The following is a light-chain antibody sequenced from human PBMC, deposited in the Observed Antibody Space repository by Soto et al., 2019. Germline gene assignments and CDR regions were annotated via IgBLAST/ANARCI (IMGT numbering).Light chain of an antibody. CDR3: QQYTAYPVT. Sequence: DIQMTQSPSTLSASVGDSVTITCRASQTISSWLAWYQQKPGKAPKLLIYKASSLESGVPSGFSGSGSGTEFTLTISSLQPDDFATYYCQQYTAYPVTFGQGTRLE. J-gene: IGKJ5*01. CDR2: KAS. V-gene: IGKV1-5*03. CDR1: QTISSW.